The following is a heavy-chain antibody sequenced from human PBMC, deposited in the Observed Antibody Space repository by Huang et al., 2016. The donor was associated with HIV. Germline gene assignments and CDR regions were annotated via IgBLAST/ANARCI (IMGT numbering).Heavy chain of an antibody. V-gene: IGHV3-9*01. Sequence: EVQLVESGGNLIQTGGSLRLACVASGFRFENSAMYWVRQAPGKGLEWVSSISWNSANIAYGDSVKGRFTISRDNARNSLYLQMNSLRPDDTALYYCVKGDIVGTANFFDYWGQGTQVSVSS. J-gene: IGHJ4*02. CDR2: ISWNSANI. CDR3: VKGDIVGTANFFDY. D-gene: IGHD1-26*01. CDR1: GFRFENSA.